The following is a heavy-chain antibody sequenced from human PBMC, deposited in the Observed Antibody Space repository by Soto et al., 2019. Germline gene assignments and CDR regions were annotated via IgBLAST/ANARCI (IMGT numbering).Heavy chain of an antibody. CDR3: ARDGDYGHYFDY. V-gene: IGHV4-30-2*01. CDR2: IYHSGST. D-gene: IGHD4-17*01. Sequence: QLQLQESGSGLVKPSQTLSLTCAVSGGSISSGGYSWSWIRQPPGKGLEWIGYIYHSGSTYYNPSLQRRXXVXVXXPKNPCSLKLSSVTAAATAVYYCARDGDYGHYFDYWGQGTLVTVSS. J-gene: IGHJ4*02. CDR1: GGSISSGGYS.